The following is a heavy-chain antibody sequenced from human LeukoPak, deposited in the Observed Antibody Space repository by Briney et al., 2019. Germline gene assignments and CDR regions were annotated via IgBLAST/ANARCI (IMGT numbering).Heavy chain of an antibody. Sequence: GGSLRLSCAASGFTFSRYWLSWVRQAPGKGLEWVANMNQDGSAKYYVDSVKGRFTISRDSARNTLYLQMNSLRAEDTAVYYCAITAAGEHWGQGTLVTVSS. CDR3: AITAAGEH. J-gene: IGHJ4*02. CDR1: GFTFSRYW. D-gene: IGHD6-13*01. V-gene: IGHV3-7*01. CDR2: MNQDGSAK.